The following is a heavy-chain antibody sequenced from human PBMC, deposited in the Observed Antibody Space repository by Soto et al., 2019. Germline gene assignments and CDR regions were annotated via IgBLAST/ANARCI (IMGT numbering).Heavy chain of an antibody. CDR3: ARDPRSITGTTSSEDFQH. Sequence: EHLMQSGAEVKKPGSSVKVSCKASGGTFSGYAISWVRQAPGQGLEWMGGIIPLLGITNYAQKFQGRITIAADESTGTAYMDLRSLRSEDTAVYYCARDPRSITGTTSSEDFQHWGQGTLVSVSS. D-gene: IGHD1-20*01. CDR1: GGTFSGYA. CDR2: IIPLLGIT. V-gene: IGHV1-69*01. J-gene: IGHJ1*01.